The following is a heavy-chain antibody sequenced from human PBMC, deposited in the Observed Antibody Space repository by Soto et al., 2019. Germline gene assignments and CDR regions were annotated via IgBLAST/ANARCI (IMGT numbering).Heavy chain of an antibody. V-gene: IGHV3-53*02. CDR1: GFTVSSNY. J-gene: IGHJ4*02. D-gene: IGHD3-10*01. CDR2: IYSGGST. CDR3: ARGPDRAYFDY. Sequence: VQLVETGGTLIQTGGSLRLSCAASGFTVSSNYMSWVRQAPGKGLEWVSVIYSGGSTYYADSVKGRFTISRDNSKNTLYLQMNSLRAEDTAVYYCARGPDRAYFDYWGQGTLVTVSS.